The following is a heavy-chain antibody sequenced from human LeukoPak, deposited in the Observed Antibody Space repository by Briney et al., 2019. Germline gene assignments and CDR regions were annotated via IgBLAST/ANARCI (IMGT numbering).Heavy chain of an antibody. Sequence: SGTLSLTCAISGGSISSSNWWSWVRQPPGKGLEWIGEIYHSGSTNYNPSLKSRVTISVDKSKNQFSLKLSSVTATDTAVYYCARHDCITTTCYYFYGMDVWGQGTTVTVSS. D-gene: IGHD2-2*01. CDR1: GGSISSSNW. J-gene: IGHJ6*02. CDR2: IYHSGST. CDR3: ARHDCITTTCYYFYGMDV. V-gene: IGHV4-4*02.